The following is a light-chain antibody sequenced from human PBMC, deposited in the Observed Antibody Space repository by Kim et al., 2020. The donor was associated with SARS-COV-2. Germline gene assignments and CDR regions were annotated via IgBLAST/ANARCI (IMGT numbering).Light chain of an antibody. CDR2: DVN. V-gene: IGLV2-11*01. Sequence: QSALTQPRSVSGSPGQSVTISCTGTSSDVGNYDLVSWYQQLPGTAPTLMISDVNKRPSGVPDRFSGSKSGNTASLTISGLPAEDEGDYYCCSYGGSYTWVFGGGTKVTVL. J-gene: IGLJ3*02. CDR3: CSYGGSYTWV. CDR1: SSDVGNYDL.